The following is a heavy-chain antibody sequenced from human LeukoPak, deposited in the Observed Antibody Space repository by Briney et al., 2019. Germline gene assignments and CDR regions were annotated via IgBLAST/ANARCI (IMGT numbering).Heavy chain of an antibody. J-gene: IGHJ3*02. D-gene: IGHD3-9*01. V-gene: IGHV3-64*01. Sequence: GGSLRLSCAASGFTFSSYAMHWVRQAPGKGLEYVSAISSNGGSTYYANSVKGRFTISRDNSKNTLYLQMGSLRAEDMAVYYCAREGATYYDILTGYFDAFDIWGQGTMVTVSS. CDR2: ISSNGGST. CDR3: AREGATYYDILTGYFDAFDI. CDR1: GFTFSSYA.